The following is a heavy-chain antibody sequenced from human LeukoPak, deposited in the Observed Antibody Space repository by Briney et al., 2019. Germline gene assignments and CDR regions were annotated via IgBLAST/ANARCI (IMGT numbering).Heavy chain of an antibody. CDR3: AKGPLTEVAGTTWDY. Sequence: QPGGSLRLSCAASGFTFSTYAMSWVRQAPGKGLEWVSAISGSSGRTYYADSVKGRFTISRDNSKNTLYLQMNSLRAEDTAVYHCAKGPLTEVAGTTWDYWGQGTPVTVSS. J-gene: IGHJ4*02. CDR1: GFTFSTYA. V-gene: IGHV3-23*01. D-gene: IGHD6-19*01. CDR2: ISGSSGRT.